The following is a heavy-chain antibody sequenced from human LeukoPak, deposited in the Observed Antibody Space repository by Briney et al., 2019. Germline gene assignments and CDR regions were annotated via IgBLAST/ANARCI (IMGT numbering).Heavy chain of an antibody. V-gene: IGHV4-30-2*01. Sequence: SETLSLTCTVSGDSITSGGYFWSWIRQPPGMGLEWIGYISHSGSTYYNPSFKSRVTISVDRSKNQFSLKLSSVTAADTAVYYCAREVDDYGAQRYFDLWGRGTLVTVSS. J-gene: IGHJ2*01. CDR1: GDSITSGGYF. CDR3: AREVDDYGAQRYFDL. D-gene: IGHD4-17*01. CDR2: ISHSGST.